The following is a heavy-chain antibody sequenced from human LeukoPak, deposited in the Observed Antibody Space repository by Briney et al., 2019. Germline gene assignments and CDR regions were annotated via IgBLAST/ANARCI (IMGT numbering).Heavy chain of an antibody. CDR2: KHHSGST. CDR3: ARGLPVGHWRIVVRPTFDY. D-gene: IGHD3-22*01. CDR1: GGFFRGYY. V-gene: IGHV4-34*01. J-gene: IGHJ4*02. Sequence: SETLSLTCAVYGGFFRGYYWSWIRQPSGKGLEWIGEKHHSGSTNYNPSLNRPVTISVDTSTNQFSPKLISATAADTAVTYFARGLPVGHWRIVVRPTFDYWGQGNLVTVSS.